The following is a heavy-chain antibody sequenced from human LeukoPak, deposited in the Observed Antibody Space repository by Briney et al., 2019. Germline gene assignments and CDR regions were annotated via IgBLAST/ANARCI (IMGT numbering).Heavy chain of an antibody. CDR1: GGSINSYY. V-gene: IGHV4-59*01. CDR3: ASVRYGDYSLLDY. CDR2: IFHTGST. Sequence: SETLSLTCTVSGGSINSYYWSWIRQPPGKGLEWIGYIFHTGSTNYNPSLKSRLTISVDTSKNQFNLNPSSVTAADTAVYYCASVRYGDYSLLDYWGQGTLVTVSS. J-gene: IGHJ4*02. D-gene: IGHD4-17*01.